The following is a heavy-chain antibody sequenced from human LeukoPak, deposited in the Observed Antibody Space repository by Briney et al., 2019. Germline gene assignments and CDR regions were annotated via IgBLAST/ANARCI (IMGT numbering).Heavy chain of an antibody. CDR1: GDTFSSNSAA. J-gene: IGHJ3*02. V-gene: IGHV6-1*01. CDR2: TYYRSKWYN. Sequence: TSQTLSLTCAVSGDTFSSNSAAWNWLRQAPARGREWLGRTYYRSKWYNDYAVSVKSRITLNPDTSKNQFSLQLNSVTPEDTAVYYCASLHSSGPDAFDIWGQGTMVTVSS. D-gene: IGHD6-19*01. CDR3: ASLHSSGPDAFDI.